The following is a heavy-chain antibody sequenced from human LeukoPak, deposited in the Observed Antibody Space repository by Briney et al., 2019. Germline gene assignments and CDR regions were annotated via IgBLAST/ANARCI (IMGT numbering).Heavy chain of an antibody. V-gene: IGHV3-64*01. Sequence: GGSLRLSCAASGFTFSSYAMHWVRQAPGKGLEYVSAISSNGGSTYYANSVKGRFTISRDNSKNTLYLQMGSLRAEDMAVYYCARRSSRGFDYWGQGTLVTVSS. CDR3: ARRSSRGFDY. CDR2: ISSNGGST. CDR1: GFTFSSYA. J-gene: IGHJ4*02.